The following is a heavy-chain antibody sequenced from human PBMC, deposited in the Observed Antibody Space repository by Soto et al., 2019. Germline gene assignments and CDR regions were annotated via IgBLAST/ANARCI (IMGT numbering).Heavy chain of an antibody. CDR2: ITDTGGST. D-gene: IGHD5-18*01. Sequence: GGSLTLSCVASGITFGSRAMSWVRQAPGEGLEWVSTITDTGGSTYYADSVKGRFTISRDNSKNTLYLQMNSLRAEDTAVYYCAKCSAMDYYYGMDVWGQGTTVTVSS. CDR3: AKCSAMDYYYGMDV. V-gene: IGHV3-23*01. J-gene: IGHJ6*02. CDR1: GITFGSRA.